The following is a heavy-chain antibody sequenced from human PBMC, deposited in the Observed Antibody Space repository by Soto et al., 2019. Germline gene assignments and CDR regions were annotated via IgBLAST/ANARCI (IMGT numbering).Heavy chain of an antibody. CDR1: GGSVSSGGYY. CDR3: ARDATPSYYYYYGMDV. D-gene: IGHD6-6*01. V-gene: IGHV4-61*08. Sequence: QVQLQESGPGLVKPSETLSLTCTVSGGSVSSGGYYWSWIRQPPGKGLEWIGYVYSTGNTNYNPSLKSRVTISVDTSKHQFSLKLSSVTAADTAVYFCARDATPSYYYYYGMDVWGQGTTVSVSS. J-gene: IGHJ6*02. CDR2: VYSTGNT.